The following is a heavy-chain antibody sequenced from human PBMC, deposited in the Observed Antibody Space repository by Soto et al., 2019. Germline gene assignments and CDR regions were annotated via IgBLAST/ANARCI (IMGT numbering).Heavy chain of an antibody. D-gene: IGHD2-15*01. CDR2: IDPSDSYT. V-gene: IGHV5-10-1*01. CDR1: GYSFTSYW. J-gene: IGHJ6*02. Sequence: GESLKIACKGSGYSFTSYWISWARQMPGKGLEWMGRIDPSDSYTNYSPSFQGHVTISADKSISTAYLQWSSLKASDTAMYYCARHTREVGYCSGGSCYGRKRRGGMDVWGQGTTVTVPS. CDR3: ARHTREVGYCSGGSCYGRKRRGGMDV.